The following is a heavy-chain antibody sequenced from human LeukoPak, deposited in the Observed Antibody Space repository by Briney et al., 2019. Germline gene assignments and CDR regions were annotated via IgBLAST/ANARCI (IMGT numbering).Heavy chain of an antibody. Sequence: PGGSLRLACAASGFTVSTKYMSWVRQAPGKGLEWVSIIYSGDNTDYTDSVKGRFTISRDNAKNSLYLQMNSLRAEDTAVYYCARDSSGYYGLIDYWGQGTLVTVSS. CDR3: ARDSSGYYGLIDY. V-gene: IGHV3-53*01. D-gene: IGHD3-22*01. J-gene: IGHJ4*02. CDR2: IYSGDNT. CDR1: GFTVSTKY.